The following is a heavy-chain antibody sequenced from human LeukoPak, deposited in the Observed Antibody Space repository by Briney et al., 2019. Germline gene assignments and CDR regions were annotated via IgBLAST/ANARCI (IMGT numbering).Heavy chain of an antibody. Sequence: GGSLRLSCAASGFTFSGYWMHWVRQAPGKGLVWVSRVATGGTGPSYADSVKGRFTISRDNAKNTLYLQMNSLSAEDTAVYFCARDRGPYGGSSGASWGQGTLVTVSS. CDR2: VATGGTGP. CDR3: ARDRGPYGGSSGAS. CDR1: GFTFSGYW. V-gene: IGHV3-74*01. D-gene: IGHD4-23*01. J-gene: IGHJ5*02.